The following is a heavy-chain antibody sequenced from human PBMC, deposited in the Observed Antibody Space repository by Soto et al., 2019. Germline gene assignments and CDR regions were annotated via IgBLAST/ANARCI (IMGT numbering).Heavy chain of an antibody. CDR3: ARRSDYYGSGSYYSDYFDY. D-gene: IGHD3-10*01. CDR2: IYYSGST. V-gene: IGHV4-39*01. CDR1: GGSISSSSYY. Sequence: PSETLSLTCTVSGGSISSSSYYWGWIRQPPGKGLEWIGSIYYSGSTYYNPSPKSRVTISVDTSKNQFSLKLSSVTAADTAVYYCARRSDYYGSGSYYSDYFDYWGQGTLVTVSS. J-gene: IGHJ4*01.